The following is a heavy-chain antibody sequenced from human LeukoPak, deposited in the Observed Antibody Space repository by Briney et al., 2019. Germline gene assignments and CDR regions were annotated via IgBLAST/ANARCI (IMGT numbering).Heavy chain of an antibody. J-gene: IGHJ4*02. Sequence: GGPLRLPCTPSGLTFNIYHINWVRHAPGKALEWVSPISARGTSTYYADSVRGRFTLSRDNSKHTLFLQMNSLRGEDTAAYCCAKRVSADLPPSLDFWGQGTLVTVSS. D-gene: IGHD6-13*01. CDR2: ISARGTST. CDR3: AKRVSADLPPSLDF. V-gene: IGHV3-23*01. CDR1: GLTFNIYH.